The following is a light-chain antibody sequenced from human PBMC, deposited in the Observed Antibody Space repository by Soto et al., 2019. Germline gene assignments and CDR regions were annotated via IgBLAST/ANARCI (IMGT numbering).Light chain of an antibody. CDR3: QQSYSNPWT. V-gene: IGKV1-39*01. CDR2: AAS. Sequence: DIQMTQSPSSLSASVGDRVTITCRASQSISSYLNWYQQKPGQAPKLLIYAASSLQSGVPSRFSGSGSGTDFTLTISSLQPEDFSTYYCQQSYSNPWTFGQGTKVDIK. CDR1: QSISSY. J-gene: IGKJ1*01.